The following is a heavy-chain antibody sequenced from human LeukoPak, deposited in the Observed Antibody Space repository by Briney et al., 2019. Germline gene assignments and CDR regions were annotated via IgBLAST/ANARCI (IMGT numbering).Heavy chain of an antibody. Sequence: GGSLRLSCAASGFTFSSYSMNWVHQAPGKGLEWVTSISSSSSYIYYADSVKGRFTISRDNSKNTLYLQMNSLRAEDTAVYYCAKDGLYSGSYYYYYYMDVWGKGTTVTVSS. CDR1: GFTFSSYS. CDR2: ISSSSSYI. J-gene: IGHJ6*03. D-gene: IGHD1-26*01. V-gene: IGHV3-21*01. CDR3: AKDGLYSGSYYYYYYMDV.